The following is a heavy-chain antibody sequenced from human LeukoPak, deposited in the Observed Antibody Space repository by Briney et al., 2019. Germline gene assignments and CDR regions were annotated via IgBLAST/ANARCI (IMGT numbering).Heavy chain of an antibody. J-gene: IGHJ6*03. CDR1: GGSFSGYC. CDR3: ARTTLVKYSTSLYYYYYMDV. D-gene: IGHD2-2*01. Sequence: PSETLSLTCAVYGGSFSGYCWSWIRQPPGKGLEWIGEINHSGSTNYNPSLKSRVTISVDTSKNQFSLKLSSVTAADTAVYCCARTTLVKYSTSLYYYYYMDVWGKGTTVTVSS. CDR2: INHSGST. V-gene: IGHV4-34*01.